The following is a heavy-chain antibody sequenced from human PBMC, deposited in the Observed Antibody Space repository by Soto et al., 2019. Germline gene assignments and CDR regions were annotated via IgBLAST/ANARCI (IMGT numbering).Heavy chain of an antibody. Sequence: QVQLVESGGGVVQPGRSLRLSCAASGFTFSSYGMHWVRQAPGKGLEWVAVILYDGSNKYYADSVKGRFTISRDNSKNTLYLQMNSLRAEDTAVYYCAKDQGGYGSGSFDYWGQGTLVTVSS. V-gene: IGHV3-30*18. CDR1: GFTFSSYG. CDR2: ILYDGSNK. D-gene: IGHD3-10*01. J-gene: IGHJ4*02. CDR3: AKDQGGYGSGSFDY.